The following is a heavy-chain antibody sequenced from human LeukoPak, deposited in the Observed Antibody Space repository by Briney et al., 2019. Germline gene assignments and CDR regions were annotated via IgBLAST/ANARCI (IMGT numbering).Heavy chain of an antibody. CDR1: GFTFSSYW. V-gene: IGHV3-74*01. CDR2: ISSDASSI. CDR3: ATLGPPIY. J-gene: IGHJ4*02. Sequence: GGSLRLSCAASGFTFSSYWMHWVRRAPGKGLMWVSRISSDASSILYADSVKGRFTISRDNAKNTLYLQMNSLRAEDTAVYYCATLGPPIYWGQGTLVTVSS.